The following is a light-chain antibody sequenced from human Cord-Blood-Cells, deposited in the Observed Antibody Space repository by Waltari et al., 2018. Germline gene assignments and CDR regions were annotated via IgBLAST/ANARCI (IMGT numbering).Light chain of an antibody. J-gene: IGKJ4*01. CDR1: QSGSSN. V-gene: IGKV3-15*01. CDR2: GAS. CDR3: QQYNNWPPLT. Sequence: EIVMTQSPATLSVSPGERATLSCRASQSGSSNLAWYQQKPGQAPRLLIYGASTRATGSPARFSGSWSGTEFTLTISSLQSEDFAVYYCQQYNNWPPLTFGGGTKVEIK.